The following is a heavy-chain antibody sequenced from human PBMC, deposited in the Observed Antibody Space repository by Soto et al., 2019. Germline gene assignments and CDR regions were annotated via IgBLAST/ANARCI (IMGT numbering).Heavy chain of an antibody. CDR3: AKELSALRNYVYYGMDV. D-gene: IGHD3-16*02. J-gene: IGHJ6*02. V-gene: IGHV3-53*01. CDR2: IYSGGST. CDR1: GFTVSSNY. Sequence: GGSLRLSCAASGFTVSSNYMSWVRQAPGKGLEWVSVIYSGGSTYYADSVEGRFTISRDNSKNTLYLQMNSLRAEDTAVYYCAKELSALRNYVYYGMDVWGQGTTVTVSS.